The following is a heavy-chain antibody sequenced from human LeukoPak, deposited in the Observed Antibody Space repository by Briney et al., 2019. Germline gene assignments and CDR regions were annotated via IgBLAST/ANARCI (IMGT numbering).Heavy chain of an antibody. CDR1: GGSISSGDYY. CDR3: ARVGCSSTSCYSDAFDI. D-gene: IGHD2-2*01. CDR2: IYYSGST. J-gene: IGHJ3*02. Sequence: PSETLSLTCTVSGGSISSGDYYWSWIRQPPGKGLEWIVYIYYSGSTYYNPSLKSRVTISVDTSKNQFSLKLSSVTAADTAVYYCARVGCSSTSCYSDAFDIWGQGTMVTVSS. V-gene: IGHV4-30-4*01.